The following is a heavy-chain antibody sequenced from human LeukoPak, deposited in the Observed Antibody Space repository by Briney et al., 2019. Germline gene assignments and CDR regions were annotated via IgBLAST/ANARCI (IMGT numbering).Heavy chain of an antibody. CDR2: IYYSGST. V-gene: IGHV4-59*01. D-gene: IGHD3-3*01. J-gene: IGHJ6*03. CDR3: ARGSRYDFWSGYLSHTYYYYMDV. Sequence: PSETLSLTCTVSGGSISSYYWSWIRQPPGKGLEWIGYIYYSGSTNYNPSLKSRVTISVDTSKNQFSLKLSSVTAADTAVYHCARGSRYDFWSGYLSHTYYYYMDVWGKGTTVTVSS. CDR1: GGSISSYY.